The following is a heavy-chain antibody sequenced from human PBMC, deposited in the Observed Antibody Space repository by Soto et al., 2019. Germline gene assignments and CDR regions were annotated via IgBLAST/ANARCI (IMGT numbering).Heavy chain of an antibody. D-gene: IGHD3-3*01. CDR2: IYYGGST. CDR3: ARRLRFLEWLSEYYFDY. CDR1: GGSISSYY. J-gene: IGHJ4*02. Sequence: SETLSLTCTVSGGSISSYYWSWIRQPPGKRLEWIGYIYYGGSTYYNPSLKSRVTISVDTSKNQFSLKLSSVTAADTAVHYCARRLRFLEWLSEYYFDYWGQGTLVTVSS. V-gene: IGHV4-59*08.